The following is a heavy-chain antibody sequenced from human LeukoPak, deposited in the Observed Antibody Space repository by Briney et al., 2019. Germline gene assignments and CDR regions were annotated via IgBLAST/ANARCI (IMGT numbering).Heavy chain of an antibody. V-gene: IGHV4-30-4*01. Sequence: PSQTLSLTCTVSGGSISSADYYWSWLRQPPGKGLEWIGYIYYNGDSNYNPSLKSRLTISADTSKNQFSLKLSSVTAADTAVYYCARDHLDFAYFDYWGQGTLVTVSS. CDR1: GGSISSADYY. J-gene: IGHJ4*02. D-gene: IGHD3-9*01. CDR3: ARDHLDFAYFDY. CDR2: IYYNGDS.